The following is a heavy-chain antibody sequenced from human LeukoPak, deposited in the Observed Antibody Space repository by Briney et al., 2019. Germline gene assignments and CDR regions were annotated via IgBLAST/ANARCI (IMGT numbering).Heavy chain of an antibody. CDR3: ARGSPDGSGSYSSFDY. CDR2: ISAYNGNT. Sequence: ASVKVSCKASAYTFTSYGISWVRQAPGQGLEWMGWISAYNGNTNYAQKLQGRVTMTTDTSTSTAYMELRSLRSDDTAVYYCARGSPDGSGSYSSFDYWGQGTLVTVSS. D-gene: IGHD3-10*01. V-gene: IGHV1-18*01. CDR1: AYTFTSYG. J-gene: IGHJ4*02.